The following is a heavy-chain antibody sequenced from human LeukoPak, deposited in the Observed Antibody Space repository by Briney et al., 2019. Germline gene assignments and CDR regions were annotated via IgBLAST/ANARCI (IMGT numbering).Heavy chain of an antibody. D-gene: IGHD1-26*01. Sequence: PGGSLRLSCAASGFTFSSYAMSWVRQAPGKGLEWVSVISGRGGSTYYADSVKGRFTIARDNSKNTLYLQMNSLRAEDTAVYYCAKGSVGASRPDYFDYWGQGTLVTVSS. CDR1: GFTFSSYA. V-gene: IGHV3-23*01. CDR2: ISGRGGST. CDR3: AKGSVGASRPDYFDY. J-gene: IGHJ4*02.